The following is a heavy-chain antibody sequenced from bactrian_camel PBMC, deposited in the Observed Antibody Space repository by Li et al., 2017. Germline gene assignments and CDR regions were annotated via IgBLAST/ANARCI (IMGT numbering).Heavy chain of an antibody. CDR1: GHTYNNFC. D-gene: IGHD6*01. J-gene: IGHJ4*01. CDR3: ATDDDTVVARKNY. V-gene: IGHV3S1*01. CDR2: IDSNGRT. Sequence: HVQLVESGGGSVQAGGSLRLSCAGSGHTYNNFCMAWFRQVPGKEREGVAVIDSNGRTNYAESVKGRFTISAVNAKDTLYLQMNSLKSEDTALYYCATDDDTVVARKNYWGQGTQVTVS.